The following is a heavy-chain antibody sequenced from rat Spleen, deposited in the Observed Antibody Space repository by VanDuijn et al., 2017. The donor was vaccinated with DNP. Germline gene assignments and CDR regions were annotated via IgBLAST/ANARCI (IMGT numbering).Heavy chain of an antibody. CDR2: IIYDSSDP. CDR1: GFSFSDYN. Sequence: EVQLVESGGGLVQPGSSLRLSCIVSGFSFSDYNMAWVRQAPKKGLEWVATIIYDSSDPYYGDSVKGRFTISRDNANSTLHLQMDSLRSEDTAIYHCVTHENYYDGSYWFAYWGQGTLVTVSS. J-gene: IGHJ3*01. CDR3: VTHENYYDGSYWFAY. V-gene: IGHV5-7*01. D-gene: IGHD1-12*02.